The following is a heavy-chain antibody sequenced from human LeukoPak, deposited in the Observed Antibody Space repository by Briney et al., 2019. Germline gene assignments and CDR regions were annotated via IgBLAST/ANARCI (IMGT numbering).Heavy chain of an antibody. D-gene: IGHD6-19*01. CDR2: INPNSGGT. CDR3: ARFGGSGWYFNKYYFDY. Sequence: ASVKVSCKASGYTFTGYYMHWVRQAPGQGLEWMGWINPNSGGTNYAQKFQGRVTMTRDTSISTAYMELSRLRSDDTAVYYCARFGGSGWYFNKYYFDYWGQGTLVTVSS. CDR1: GYTFTGYY. J-gene: IGHJ4*02. V-gene: IGHV1-2*02.